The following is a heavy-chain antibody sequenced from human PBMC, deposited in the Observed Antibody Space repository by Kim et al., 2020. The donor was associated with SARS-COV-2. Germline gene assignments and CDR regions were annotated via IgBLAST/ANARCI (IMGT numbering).Heavy chain of an antibody. V-gene: IGHV1-46*01. CDR2: INPSGGST. D-gene: IGHD2-2*01. CDR1: GYTFTSYY. CDR3: ARDIVVVPAAILGFSGKDV. Sequence: ASVKVSCKASGYTFTSYYMHWVRQAPGQGLEWMGIINPSGGSTSYAQKFQGRVTMTRDTSTSTVYMELSSLRSEDTAVYYCARDIVVVPAAILGFSGKDVWGQGTTVPSP. J-gene: IGHJ6*02.